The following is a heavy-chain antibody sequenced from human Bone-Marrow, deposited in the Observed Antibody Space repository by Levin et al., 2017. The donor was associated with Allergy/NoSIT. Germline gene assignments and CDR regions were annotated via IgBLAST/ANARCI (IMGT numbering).Heavy chain of an antibody. V-gene: IGHV4-59*01. CDR3: ARDVDGRFDL. Sequence: SETLSLTCSVSGGSISTYYWNWIRQSPGKGLEWIGFIYYSGVTDYNPSLKGRATVSVDTSKNQFSLRVSSVTAADTAVYFCARDVDGRFDLWGQGRLVTVSS. J-gene: IGHJ4*02. D-gene: IGHD2-21*01. CDR2: IYYSGVT. CDR1: GGSISTYY.